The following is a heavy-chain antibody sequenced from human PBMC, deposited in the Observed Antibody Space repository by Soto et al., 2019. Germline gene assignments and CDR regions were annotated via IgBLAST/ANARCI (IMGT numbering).Heavy chain of an antibody. CDR1: GFTFSSYA. CDR2: ISGRAASP. CDR3: AKDGPSAVAGYFDS. D-gene: IGHD6-19*01. V-gene: IGHV3-23*01. Sequence: EVQLLESGGGLVQPGGSLRLSCVASGFTFSSYAMSWVRQAPGKGLEWVSGISGRAASPSYADSVKGRFTISRDKTKNTLFLQMNSLRAEDTAIYFCAKDGPSAVAGYFDSCGQGTLVTVSS. J-gene: IGHJ4*02.